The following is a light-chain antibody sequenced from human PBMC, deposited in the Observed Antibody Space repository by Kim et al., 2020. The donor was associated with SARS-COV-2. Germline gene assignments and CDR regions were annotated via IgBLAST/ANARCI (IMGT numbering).Light chain of an antibody. CDR1: NNNVGNQG. CDR3: SAWDSSLNAWV. CDR2: RNN. V-gene: IGLV10-54*04. Sequence: RQTATLTCTGNNNNVGNQGAAWLQQHKGHPPKLLSYRNNNRPSGISERFSASRSGDTASLTITGLQPEDETDYYCSAWDSSLNAWVFGGGTKVTVL. J-gene: IGLJ3*02.